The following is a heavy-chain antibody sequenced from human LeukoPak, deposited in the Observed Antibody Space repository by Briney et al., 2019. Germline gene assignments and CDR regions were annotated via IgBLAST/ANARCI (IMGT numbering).Heavy chain of an antibody. D-gene: IGHD6-19*01. V-gene: IGHV4-34*01. J-gene: IGHJ5*02. CDR2: INHSGST. CDR1: GGSFSGYY. Sequence: SETLSLTCAVYGGSFSGYYWSWIRQPPGKGLEWIGEINHSGSTNYNPSLKSRVTISVDTSKNQFSLNLSSVTAADTAVYYCARSFAKRYSSGRWFDPWGQGTLVTVSS. CDR3: ARSFAKRYSSGRWFDP.